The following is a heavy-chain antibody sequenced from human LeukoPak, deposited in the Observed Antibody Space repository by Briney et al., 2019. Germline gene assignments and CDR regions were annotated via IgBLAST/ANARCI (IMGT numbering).Heavy chain of an antibody. J-gene: IGHJ4*02. Sequence: PSETLSLTCTVSGASISSSSYYWGWIRQPPGKGLEWIGSIYYSGSTYYNPSLKSRVTISVDTSKNQFSLKLYSVTAADTAVYYCARHRGSDWYKSFDYWGQGTLVTVSS. CDR2: IYYSGST. CDR3: ARHRGSDWYKSFDY. CDR1: GASISSSSYY. D-gene: IGHD6-19*01. V-gene: IGHV4-39*01.